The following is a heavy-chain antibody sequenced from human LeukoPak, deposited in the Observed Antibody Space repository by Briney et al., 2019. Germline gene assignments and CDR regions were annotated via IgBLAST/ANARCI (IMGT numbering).Heavy chain of an antibody. D-gene: IGHD6-19*01. J-gene: IGHJ4*02. CDR3: AKGGLRAVAGSY. V-gene: IGHV3-23*01. CDR2: IGGSGGST. CDR1: GFTFSSYA. Sequence: GGSLRLSCAASGFTFSSYAMSWVRQAPGKGLEWVSAIGGSGGSTYYADSVKGRFTISRDNSKNTLYLQMNSLRAEDTAVYYCAKGGLRAVAGSYWGQGTLVTVSS.